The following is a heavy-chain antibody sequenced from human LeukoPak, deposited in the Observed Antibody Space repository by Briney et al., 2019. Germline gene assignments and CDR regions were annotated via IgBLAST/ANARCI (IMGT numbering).Heavy chain of an antibody. V-gene: IGHV3-7*01. CDR1: GFSFSGYW. CDR2: IKQDGSES. Sequence: GGSLRLSCTASGFSFSGYWMSWVRQAPGKGLEWVANIKQDGSESYYVDSVKGRFTISRDNAKNSLYLQMNSLRTDDTAVYYCARDRRDYDYWSGLTFYYMDVWGKGTTVTVSS. J-gene: IGHJ6*03. CDR3: ARDRRDYDYWSGLTFYYMDV. D-gene: IGHD3-3*01.